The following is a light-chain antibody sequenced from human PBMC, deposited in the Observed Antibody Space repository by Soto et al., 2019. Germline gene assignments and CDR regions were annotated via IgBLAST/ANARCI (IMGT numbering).Light chain of an antibody. CDR3: QQYNSYSWT. J-gene: IGKJ1*01. CDR2: GAS. CDR1: QSVSSN. V-gene: IGKV3-15*01. Sequence: IVLTQSPGTLSVSPGERATLSCRASQSVSSNLAWYQQKVGQAPRLLIYGASTRATGIPSRFSGSGSGTEFTLTISSLQPDDFATYYCQQYNSYSWTFGQGTKVDIK.